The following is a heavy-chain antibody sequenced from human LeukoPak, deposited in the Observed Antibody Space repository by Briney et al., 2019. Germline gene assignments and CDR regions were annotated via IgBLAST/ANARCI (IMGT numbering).Heavy chain of an antibody. J-gene: IGHJ3*02. Sequence: PSETLSLTCTVSGGSISSYYWSWIRQPAGKGLEWIGRIYTSGSTNYNPSLKSRDTMSVDTSKNQFSLKLSSVTAADTAVYYCARDLEVWTAYSVDAFDIWGQGTLVTVSS. CDR2: IYTSGST. D-gene: IGHD3/OR15-3a*01. V-gene: IGHV4-4*07. CDR1: GGSISSYY. CDR3: ARDLEVWTAYSVDAFDI.